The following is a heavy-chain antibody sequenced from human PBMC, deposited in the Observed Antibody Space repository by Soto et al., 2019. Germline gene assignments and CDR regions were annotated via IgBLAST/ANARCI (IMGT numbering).Heavy chain of an antibody. CDR3: ARDLGEIVVVVAATPFDY. CDR1: GYTFTSYG. D-gene: IGHD2-15*01. Sequence: QVQLVQSGAEVKKPGASVKVSCKASGYTFTSYGISWVRQAPGQGLEWMGWISAYNGNTNYTQKLQGRVTLTTDTPTSTAYMELRSLRSDDTAVYYCARDLGEIVVVVAATPFDYWGQGTLVTVSS. CDR2: ISAYNGNT. J-gene: IGHJ4*02. V-gene: IGHV1-18*01.